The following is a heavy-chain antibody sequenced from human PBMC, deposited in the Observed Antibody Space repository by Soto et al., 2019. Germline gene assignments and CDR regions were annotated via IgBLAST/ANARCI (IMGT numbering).Heavy chain of an antibody. V-gene: IGHV1-69*13. CDR2: IIPIFGTA. CDR3: ARERLRERQLWSHGSH. J-gene: IGHJ4*02. Sequence: GASVKVSCKASGGTFSSYAISWVRQAPGQGLEWMGGIIPIFGTANYAQKFQGRVTITADESTSTAYMELSSLRSEDTAVYYCARERLRERQLWSHGSHWGQGTLVTVSS. D-gene: IGHD5-18*01. CDR1: GGTFSSYA.